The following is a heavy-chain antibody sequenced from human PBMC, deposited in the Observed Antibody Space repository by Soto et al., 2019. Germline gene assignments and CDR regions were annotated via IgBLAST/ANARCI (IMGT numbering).Heavy chain of an antibody. V-gene: IGHV5-51*01. CDR3: ARTRGRITIFGVVTPNWFDP. J-gene: IGHJ5*02. CDR1: GYSFTSYW. CDR2: IYPGDSDT. D-gene: IGHD3-3*01. Sequence: ESLKISCKGSGYSFTSYWIGWVRQMPGKGLEWMGIIYPGDSDTRYSPSFQGQVTISADKSISTAYLQWSSLKASDAAMYYCARTRGRITIFGVVTPNWFDPWGQGTLVTVSS.